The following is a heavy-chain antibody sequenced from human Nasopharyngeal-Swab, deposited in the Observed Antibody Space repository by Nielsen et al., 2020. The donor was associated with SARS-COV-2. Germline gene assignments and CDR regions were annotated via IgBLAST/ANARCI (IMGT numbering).Heavy chain of an antibody. CDR1: GFTFSDYY. J-gene: IGHJ3*02. CDR3: ASSQAYNWNDSDAFDI. V-gene: IGHV3-11*04. Sequence: GGSLRLSCAASGFTFSDYYMSWIRQAPGKGLEWVSYISSSGSTIYYADSVKGRFTISRDNAKNSLYLQMNSLRAGDTAVYYCASSQAYNWNDSDAFDIWGQGTMVTVSS. D-gene: IGHD1-1*01. CDR2: ISSSGSTI.